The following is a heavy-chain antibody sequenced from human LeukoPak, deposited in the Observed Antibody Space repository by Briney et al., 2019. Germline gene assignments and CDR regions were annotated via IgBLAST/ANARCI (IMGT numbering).Heavy chain of an antibody. V-gene: IGHV4-59*08. CDR2: IYHSGST. J-gene: IGHJ5*02. D-gene: IGHD3-22*01. CDR3: ARHEYNYYDSRSAGYNWFDP. CDR1: GGSISSYY. Sequence: PSEILSLTCTVSGGSISSYYWSWIRQPPGKGLEWIGSIYHSGSTYYNPSLKSRVTISVDTSKNQFSLKLSSVTAADTAVYYCARHEYNYYDSRSAGYNWFDPWGQGTLVTVSS.